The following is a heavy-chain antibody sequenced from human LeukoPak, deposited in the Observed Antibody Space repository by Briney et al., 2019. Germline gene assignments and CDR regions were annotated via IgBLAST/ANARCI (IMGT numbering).Heavy chain of an antibody. CDR3: AKLRWPKGDRSCFDF. CDR1: GSSFTTYW. V-gene: IGHV5-51*01. D-gene: IGHD4-23*01. CDR2: SYPSNSDT. J-gene: IGHJ4*02. Sequence: GESLKISCKSSGSSFTTYWNGWVRQMPGEGLEWMGISYPSNSDTKYSPSFQGQVTISADKSISTAYLQWSSLKASDTAMYYCAKLRWPKGDRSCFDFWGQGTLVTVSS.